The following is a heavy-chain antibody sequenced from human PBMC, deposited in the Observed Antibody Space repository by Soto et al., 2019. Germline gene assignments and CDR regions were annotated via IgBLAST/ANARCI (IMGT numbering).Heavy chain of an antibody. CDR3: ALAPAYSNYLGY. Sequence: PSETLSLTCTVSGGSISSYYWSWIRQPPGKGLEWIGYIYYSGSTNYNPSLKSRVTISVDTSKNQFSLKLSSVTAADTAVYYCALAPAYSNYLGYWGQGTLVTVPQ. CDR2: IYYSGST. J-gene: IGHJ4*02. D-gene: IGHD4-4*01. CDR1: GGSISSYY. V-gene: IGHV4-59*01.